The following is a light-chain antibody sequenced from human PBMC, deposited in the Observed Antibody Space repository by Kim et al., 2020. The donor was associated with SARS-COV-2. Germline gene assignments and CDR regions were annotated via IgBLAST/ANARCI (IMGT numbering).Light chain of an antibody. J-gene: IGKJ1*01. Sequence: EIVLTQSPGTLSLSPGERATLSCRASQSVSSSYLAWYQQKPGQAPRLLIYGASSRATGIPDRFSGSGSGTDFTLTISRLEPEDFAVYYCQQYGSSTGWTFDQGTKVDIK. CDR1: QSVSSSY. CDR3: QQYGSSTGWT. V-gene: IGKV3-20*01. CDR2: GAS.